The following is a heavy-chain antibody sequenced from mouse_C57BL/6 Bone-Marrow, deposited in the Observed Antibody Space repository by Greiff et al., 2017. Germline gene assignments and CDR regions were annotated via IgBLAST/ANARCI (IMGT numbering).Heavy chain of an antibody. Sequence: EVKLVESGGGLVQPGASLKLSCESNEYEFPSHDMSWVRKTPEKRLELVAAINSDGGSTYYPDTMERRFIISRDNTKKPLYLQMSSLRSEDTALYDCARLNTTVYYAMDYWGQGTSVTVSS. J-gene: IGHJ4*01. CDR3: ARLNTTVYYAMDY. D-gene: IGHD1-1*01. CDR1: EYEFPSHD. CDR2: INSDGGST. V-gene: IGHV5-2*01.